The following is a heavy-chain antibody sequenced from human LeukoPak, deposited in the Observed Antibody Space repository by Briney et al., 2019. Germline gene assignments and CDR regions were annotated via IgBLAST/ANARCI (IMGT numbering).Heavy chain of an antibody. CDR1: GFTFRNYW. J-gene: IGHJ4*02. V-gene: IGHV3-7*01. Sequence: GGSLRLSCAASGFTFRNYWMNWVRQAPGKGLEWVANIKQDGSEKHYVDSVKGRFTISRDNAKNSLYVQMNSLRVEDTAVYYCARSPGGSWGTDYWGQGTLVTVSS. CDR3: ARSPGGSWGTDY. CDR2: IKQDGSEK. D-gene: IGHD3-16*01.